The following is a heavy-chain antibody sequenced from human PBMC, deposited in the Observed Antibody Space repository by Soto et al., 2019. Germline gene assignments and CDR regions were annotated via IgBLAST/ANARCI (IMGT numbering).Heavy chain of an antibody. Sequence: EVQLVESGGGLVQPGGSLRLSCAASGFTFSSYSMNWVRQAPGKGLEWVSYISSSSSTIYYADSVKGRFTISRDNAKNSLYLQMNSLRAGDTAVYYCARGRPGIAVAGDYWGQGTLVTVSS. CDR2: ISSSSSTI. J-gene: IGHJ4*02. CDR1: GFTFSSYS. CDR3: ARGRPGIAVAGDY. V-gene: IGHV3-48*01. D-gene: IGHD6-19*01.